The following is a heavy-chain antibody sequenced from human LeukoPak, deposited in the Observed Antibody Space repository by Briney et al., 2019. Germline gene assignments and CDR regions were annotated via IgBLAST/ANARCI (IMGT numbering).Heavy chain of an antibody. Sequence: GGSLRLSCAASGFTFSSYEMNWVRQAPGKGLEWVSYISSSGSTIYYADSVKGRFTISRDNAKNSVYLQMNSLRAEDTAVYYCVRDRSRGYYWGQGTLVTVSS. J-gene: IGHJ4*02. CDR2: ISSSGSTI. CDR3: VRDRSRGYY. CDR1: GFTFSSYE. V-gene: IGHV3-48*03. D-gene: IGHD3-22*01.